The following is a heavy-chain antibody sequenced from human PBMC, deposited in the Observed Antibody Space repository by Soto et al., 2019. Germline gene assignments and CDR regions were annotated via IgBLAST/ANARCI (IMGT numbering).Heavy chain of an antibody. D-gene: IGHD2-15*01. Sequence: PGESQKISCKGSGYSFTSYWIRWGRQMPGKVLERKGRIDSSDSYTTSSPSFHGHFTISADKSTSTASLQWSSLKSSEPPMYYFARASKREGGYGMDVWGQGPTVTVSS. J-gene: IGHJ6*02. CDR3: ARASKREGGYGMDV. CDR2: IDSSDSYT. CDR1: GYSFTSYW. V-gene: IGHV5-10-1*01.